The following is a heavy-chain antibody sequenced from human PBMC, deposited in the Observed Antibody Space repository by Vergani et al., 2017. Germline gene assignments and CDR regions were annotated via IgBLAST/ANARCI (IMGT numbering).Heavy chain of an antibody. D-gene: IGHD4-23*01. CDR1: GFTFSSYS. Sequence: VQLVESGGGLVQPGGSLRLSCAASGFTFSSYSMNWVRQAPGKGLEWVAVISYDGSNKYYADSVKGRFTISRDNSKNTLYLQMNSLRAEDTAVYYCARAREDYGGNSGLDYWGQGTLVTVSS. CDR3: ARAREDYGGNSGLDY. V-gene: IGHV3-30*03. CDR2: ISYDGSNK. J-gene: IGHJ4*02.